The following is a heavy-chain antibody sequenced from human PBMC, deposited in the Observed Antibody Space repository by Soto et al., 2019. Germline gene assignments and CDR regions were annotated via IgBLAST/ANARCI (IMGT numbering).Heavy chain of an antibody. CDR2: INTYNGNI. V-gene: IGHV1-18*01. CDR1: GYIFTSYG. D-gene: IGHD3-22*01. J-gene: IGHJ3*02. CDR3: ARDRYYDSRWWAFDI. Sequence: ASVKVSCKASGYIFTSYGISWVRQAPGQGLEWMGWINTYNGNINYAQKVQGRVTMTTDTSTSTAYMELRSLRSDDTAVYYCARDRYYDSRWWAFDIWGQGTMVTVSS.